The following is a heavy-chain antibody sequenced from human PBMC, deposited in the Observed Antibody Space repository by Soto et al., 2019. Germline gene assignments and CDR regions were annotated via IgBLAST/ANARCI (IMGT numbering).Heavy chain of an antibody. D-gene: IGHD3-9*01. CDR3: ARAQELRSFDWSWGGGAVDV. J-gene: IGHJ3*01. Sequence: HVQLVQSGAEVEKPGASLRVSCKASGYTFTDYYIHWVRQAPGQGLQWMGWLSPYNGATTYAQKFQDWVTMTRDTSISTACLDLSRLSSGDTAVYYCARAQELRSFDWSWGGGAVDVWGQGTMVTASS. V-gene: IGHV1-2*04. CDR2: LSPYNGAT. CDR1: GYTFTDYY.